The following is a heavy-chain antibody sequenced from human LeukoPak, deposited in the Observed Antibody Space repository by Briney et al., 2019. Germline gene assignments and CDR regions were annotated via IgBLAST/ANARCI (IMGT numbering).Heavy chain of an antibody. CDR1: GYTFTGYY. V-gene: IGHV1-46*01. D-gene: IGHD1-26*01. Sequence: ASVKVSCKASGYTFTGYYMHWGRQAPGQGLEWMAQINPSGDSTHYAQRFQGRVTMTRDTSTNTVYMEVSSLRSEDTAVYFCARSGSYSPFDYWGQGTLVTVSS. CDR3: ARSGSYSPFDY. J-gene: IGHJ4*02. CDR2: INPSGDST.